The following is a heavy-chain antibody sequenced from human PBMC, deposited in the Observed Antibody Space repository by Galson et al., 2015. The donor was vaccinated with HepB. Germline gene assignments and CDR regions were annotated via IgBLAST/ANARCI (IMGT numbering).Heavy chain of an antibody. CDR3: ARGGFMVRGNPARGVDY. D-gene: IGHD3-10*01. V-gene: IGHV4-34*01. CDR1: GGSFSGYY. J-gene: IGHJ4*02. Sequence: SETLSLTCAVYGGSFSGYYWSWIRQPPGKGLEWIGEINHSGSTNYNPSLKSRVTISVDTSKNQFSLKLSSVTAADTAVYYCARGGFMVRGNPARGVDYWGQGTLVTVSS. CDR2: INHSGST.